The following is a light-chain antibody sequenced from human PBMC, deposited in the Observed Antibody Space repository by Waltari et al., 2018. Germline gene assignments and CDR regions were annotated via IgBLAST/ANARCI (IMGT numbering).Light chain of an antibody. J-gene: IGLJ1*01. V-gene: IGLV3-21*03. CDR1: DIGGRT. Sequence: SYVLTQPPPVSVAPGKTARIACGLNDIGGRTVNWYQQKPGQAPVLVVYGDTDRPSGIPERFFGSTSGNSATLTISRVEAGDEADYYCQVWVSRTDHYVFGTGTKVTVL. CDR3: QVWVSRTDHYV. CDR2: GDT.